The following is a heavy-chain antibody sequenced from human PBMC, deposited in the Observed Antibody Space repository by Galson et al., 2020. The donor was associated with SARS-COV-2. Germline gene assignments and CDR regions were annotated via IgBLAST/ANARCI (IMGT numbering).Heavy chain of an antibody. D-gene: IGHD3-10*01. CDR1: VGSFSDYS. J-gene: IGHJ6*03. Sequence: SETLSLTCAVYVGSFSDYSWTWVRQPPGKGLEWIGEISHSGSTNYSPSLKSRVFMSVDTSKNQFSLKLSSVTAADTAVYYCARGGSRPIMAFDYDDFYMAVWGKGTTVTVSS. CDR2: ISHSGST. CDR3: ARGGSRPIMAFDYDDFYMAV. V-gene: IGHV4-34*01.